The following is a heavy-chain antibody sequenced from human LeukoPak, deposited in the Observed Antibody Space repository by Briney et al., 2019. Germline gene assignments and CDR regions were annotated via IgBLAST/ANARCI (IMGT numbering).Heavy chain of an antibody. CDR2: ISYDGSNK. CDR3: AREAGAIPGYSYGIDY. Sequence: PGGSLRLSWAAAGFTFSDHYMDWVRQAPGRGLEWGAVISYDGSNKYYADSVKGRFTISRDNSKNTLYLQMNSLRAEDTAVYYCAREAGAIPGYSYGIDYWGQGTLVTVSS. CDR1: GFTFSDHY. V-gene: IGHV3-30*03. J-gene: IGHJ4*02. D-gene: IGHD5-18*01.